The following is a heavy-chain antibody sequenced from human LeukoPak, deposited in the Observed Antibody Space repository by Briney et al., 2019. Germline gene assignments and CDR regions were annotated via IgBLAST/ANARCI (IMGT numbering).Heavy chain of an antibody. D-gene: IGHD2-15*01. Sequence: ASVKVSCKASGYTFTSYDINWVRQATGQGLEWMGWMNPNSGNTGYAQKFQGRVTMTTDTSTSTAYMELRSLRSDDTAVYYCARVPCSGGSCYSNWFDPWGQGTLVTVSS. CDR2: MNPNSGNT. CDR3: ARVPCSGGSCYSNWFDP. CDR1: GYTFTSYD. J-gene: IGHJ5*02. V-gene: IGHV1-8*01.